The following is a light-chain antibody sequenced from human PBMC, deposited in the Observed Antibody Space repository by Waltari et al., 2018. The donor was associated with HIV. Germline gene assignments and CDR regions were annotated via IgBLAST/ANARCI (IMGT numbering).Light chain of an antibody. J-gene: IGLJ2*01. CDR3: QVGDDSSDHIL. V-gene: IGLV3-21*02. Sequence: LTQPPSVSVPPRQTARITSPVINIGRITVRWFQQKPGQAPGVVVHGDADRPSGIPERFSGSISGNTATLIISRVEAGDEADYYCQVGDDSSDHILFAGGTKLTVL. CDR1: NIGRIT. CDR2: GDA.